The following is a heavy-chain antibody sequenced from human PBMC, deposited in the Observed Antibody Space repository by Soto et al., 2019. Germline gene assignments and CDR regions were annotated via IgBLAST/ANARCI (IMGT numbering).Heavy chain of an antibody. Sequence: QLQLQESGPGLVEPSETLSLTCSVSGGSINYNSYHWGWIHQPPGQGLEWIGSIVYTGTTFYNPSLESRVTMSVDTSKNSFSLHLTSVTAADTAVYFCARLVVVAPVANVWGQGTLVTVSS. CDR1: GGSINYNSYH. CDR2: IVYTGTT. CDR3: ARLVVVAPVANV. J-gene: IGHJ4*02. V-gene: IGHV4-39*02. D-gene: IGHD2-2*01.